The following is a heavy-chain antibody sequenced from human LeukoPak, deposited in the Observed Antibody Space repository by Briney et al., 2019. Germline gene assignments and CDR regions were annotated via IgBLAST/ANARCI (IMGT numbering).Heavy chain of an antibody. Sequence: ASVKVSCKASGYTFTGYYMHWVRQAPGQGLEWMGWINPNSGGTIYAQKFQGRVTMTEDTSTDTAYMELSSLRFEDTAVYYCATIRFLEWLLVDCWGQGSLVTVSS. V-gene: IGHV1-2*02. CDR1: GYTFTGYY. CDR2: INPNSGGT. D-gene: IGHD3-3*01. CDR3: ATIRFLEWLLVDC. J-gene: IGHJ4*02.